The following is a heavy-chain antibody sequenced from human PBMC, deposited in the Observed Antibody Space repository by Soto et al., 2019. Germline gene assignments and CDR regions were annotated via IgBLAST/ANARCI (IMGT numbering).Heavy chain of an antibody. CDR1: GFTFSTYA. CDR2: ITRSGDYT. J-gene: IGHJ2*01. D-gene: IGHD3-22*01. Sequence: EVQLLESGGGLVQPGGSLRLSCAASGFTFSTYAMTWVRQAPGKGLEWVSAITRSGDYTQYADSVKGRFTISRDNSKNPLYLQMISQRAVDTAVYYCAKVGSYYDQFDCGYFDTWGRGTLVTASS. CDR3: AKVGSYYDQFDCGYFDT. V-gene: IGHV3-23*01.